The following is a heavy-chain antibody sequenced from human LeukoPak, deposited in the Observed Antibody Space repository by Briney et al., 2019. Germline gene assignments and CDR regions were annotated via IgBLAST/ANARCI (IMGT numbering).Heavy chain of an antibody. Sequence: ASVKVSFKASGYTFTSYGISWVRQAPGQGLEWMGWISAYNGNTNYAQKLQGRVTMTTDTSTSTAYMELRSLRSDDTAVYYCARDFTVTTPDYYYYGMDVWGQGTTVTVSS. J-gene: IGHJ6*02. CDR1: GYTFTSYG. V-gene: IGHV1-18*01. D-gene: IGHD4-17*01. CDR2: ISAYNGNT. CDR3: ARDFTVTTPDYYYYGMDV.